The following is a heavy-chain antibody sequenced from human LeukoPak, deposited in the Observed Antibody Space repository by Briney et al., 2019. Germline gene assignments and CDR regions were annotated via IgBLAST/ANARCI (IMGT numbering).Heavy chain of an antibody. CDR1: GGSISSNSYY. CDR2: IYYSGST. CDR3: ARRLGFGELLGYYFDY. V-gene: IGHV4-39*07. J-gene: IGHJ4*02. D-gene: IGHD3-10*01. Sequence: SETLSLTCTVSGGSISSNSYYWGWIRQPPGKGLVWIGNIYYSGSTYYNPSLKSRVTISVDTSKNQFSLKLSSVTAADTAVYYCARRLGFGELLGYYFDYWGQGTLVTVSS.